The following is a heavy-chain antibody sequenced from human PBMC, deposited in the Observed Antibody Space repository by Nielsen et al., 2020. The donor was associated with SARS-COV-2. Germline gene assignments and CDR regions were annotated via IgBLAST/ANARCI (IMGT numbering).Heavy chain of an antibody. CDR2: ISAST. V-gene: IGHV3-23*01. J-gene: IGHJ4*02. CDR1: GFTISTYA. CDR3: ARDLGASYGYDY. Sequence: GGSLRLSCVVSGFTISTYAMSWVRQAPGKGLEWVSAISASTYYADSVKGRFTISRDNSKNTLYLQMNSLRAEDTAVYYCARDLGASYGYDYWGQGTLVTVSS. D-gene: IGHD5-18*01.